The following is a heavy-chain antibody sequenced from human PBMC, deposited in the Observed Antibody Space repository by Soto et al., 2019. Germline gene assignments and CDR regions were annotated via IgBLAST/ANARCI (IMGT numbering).Heavy chain of an antibody. J-gene: IGHJ3*02. CDR2: IYYSGST. V-gene: IGHV4-59*08. CDR3: ARHALGYCSSTSCYTGAFDI. D-gene: IGHD2-2*02. Sequence: SETLSLTCTVSGGSISSYYWSWIRQPPGKGLEWIGYIYYSGSTNYNPSLKSRVTISVDTSKNQFSLQLSSVTAADTAVYYCARHALGYCSSTSCYTGAFDIWGQGTMVTVSS. CDR1: GGSISSYY.